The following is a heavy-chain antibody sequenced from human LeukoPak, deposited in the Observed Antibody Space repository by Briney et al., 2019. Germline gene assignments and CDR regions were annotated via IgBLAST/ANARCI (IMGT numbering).Heavy chain of an antibody. CDR2: INHSGST. J-gene: IGHJ6*02. CDR3: ARGPLRIAQLVRAYYYYGMDV. Sequence: SETLSLTCAVYGGSFSGYYWSWIRQPPGKGLGWIGEINHSGSTNYNPSLKSRVTISVDTSKNQFSLKLSSVTAADTAVYYCARGPLRIAQLVRAYYYYGMDVWGQGTTVTVSS. D-gene: IGHD6-6*01. CDR1: GGSFSGYY. V-gene: IGHV4-34*01.